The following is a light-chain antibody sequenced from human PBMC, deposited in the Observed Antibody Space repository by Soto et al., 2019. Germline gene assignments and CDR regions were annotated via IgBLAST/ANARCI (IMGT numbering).Light chain of an antibody. Sequence: QSVLTQPLSLSGTPGQRVTISCSGSNSNIGRYSVNWYQHFPGTAPKILIYSDDERPSGVPDRFSGSKSGTSASLPISGLQSEDEAEYYCAAWDDNLNGPLFGGGTKLTVL. CDR1: NSNIGRYS. J-gene: IGLJ3*02. CDR2: SDD. CDR3: AAWDDNLNGPL. V-gene: IGLV1-44*01.